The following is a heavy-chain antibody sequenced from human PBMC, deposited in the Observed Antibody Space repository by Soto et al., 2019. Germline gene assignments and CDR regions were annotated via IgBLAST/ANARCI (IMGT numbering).Heavy chain of an antibody. V-gene: IGHV1-18*01. CDR3: ARDSGCYRGYYYYGMDV. CDR2: ISAYNGNT. Sequence: QVQLVQSGAEVKKPGASVKVSCKASGYTFTSYGISWVRQAPGQGLEWMGWISAYNGNTNYAQKLQGRVTMTTDLATSTADMELMCSRSDDTAGYYCARDSGCYRGYYYYGMDVWGQGTTVTVSS. D-gene: IGHD6-19*01. J-gene: IGHJ6*02. CDR1: GYTFTSYG.